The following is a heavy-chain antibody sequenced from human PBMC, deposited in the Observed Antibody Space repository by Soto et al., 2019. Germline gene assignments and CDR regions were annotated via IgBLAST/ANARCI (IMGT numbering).Heavy chain of an antibody. CDR1: GFTFNIYA. V-gene: IGHV3-23*01. Sequence: GGSLRLSCAASGFTFNIYAMSWVRQAPGKGLEWVSAISGSGGGTYYADSVKGRFTISRDNAKNSLYLQMNSLRAEDTAVYYCARGDSSGWYYYYYGMDVWGQGTTVTSP. CDR3: ARGDSSGWYYYYYGMDV. CDR2: ISGSGGGT. J-gene: IGHJ6*02. D-gene: IGHD6-19*01.